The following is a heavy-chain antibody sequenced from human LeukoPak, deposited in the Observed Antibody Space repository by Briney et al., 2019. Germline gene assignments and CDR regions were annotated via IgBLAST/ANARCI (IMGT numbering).Heavy chain of an antibody. J-gene: IGHJ6*02. CDR3: ARYCISSSCYGRDYYYGMDV. CDR2: ISDTT. CDR1: GFTFSSYS. V-gene: IGHV3-23*01. Sequence: TGGSLRLSCAASGFTFSSYSMSWVRQAPGKGPEWVSAISDTTYYADSVKGRFTISRDNSKNTLYLQVNSLRAEDTAVYYCARYCISSSCYGRDYYYGMDVWGQGTTVTVSS. D-gene: IGHD3-22*01.